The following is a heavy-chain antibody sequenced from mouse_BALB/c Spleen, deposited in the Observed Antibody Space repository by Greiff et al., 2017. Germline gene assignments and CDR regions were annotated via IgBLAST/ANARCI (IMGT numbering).Heavy chain of an antibody. CDR1: GFTFSSYA. CDR2: ISSGGST. V-gene: IGHV5-6-5*01. D-gene: IGHD2-10*01. J-gene: IGHJ3*01. Sequence: EVKLMESGGGLVKPGGSLKLSCAASGFTFSSYAMSWVRQTPEKRLEWVASISSGGSTYYPDSVKGRFTISRVNARNILYLQKSSMRSEDTAMYYCARGGKGAYYDLAYWGQGTLVTVSA. CDR3: ARGGKGAYYDLAY.